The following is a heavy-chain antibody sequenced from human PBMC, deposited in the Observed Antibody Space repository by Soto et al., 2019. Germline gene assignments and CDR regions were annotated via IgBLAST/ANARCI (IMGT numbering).Heavy chain of an antibody. CDR2: ISYDGSNK. D-gene: IGHD6-13*01. CDR1: GFTFSSYA. Sequence: QVQLVESGGGVVQPGRSLRLSCAASGFTFSSYAMHWVRQAPGKGLEWVAVISYDGSNKYYADSVKGRFTISRDNSKNTLYLQMNSLRAEDTAVYYCARGEEQQRGTRRPTLLFDYWGQGTLVTVSS. CDR3: ARGEEQQRGTRRPTLLFDY. V-gene: IGHV3-30-3*01. J-gene: IGHJ4*02.